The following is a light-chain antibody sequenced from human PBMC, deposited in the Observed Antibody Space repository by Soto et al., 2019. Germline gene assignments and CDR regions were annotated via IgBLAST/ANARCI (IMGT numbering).Light chain of an antibody. CDR1: QTISSW. V-gene: IGKV1-5*03. J-gene: IGKJ1*01. Sequence: DIQMTQSPSTLSGSVGDRVTITCRASQTISSWLAWYQQKPGKAPKLLIYKASTLKSGDPSRFSGSGAGTEFTLTIISLQPDDFASYYCQHSTSYSEAFGQGTKVELK. CDR3: QHSTSYSEA. CDR2: KAS.